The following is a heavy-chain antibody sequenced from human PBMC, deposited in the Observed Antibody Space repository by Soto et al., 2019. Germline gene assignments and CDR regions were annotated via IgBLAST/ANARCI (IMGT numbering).Heavy chain of an antibody. Sequence: GASVKVSFKASGYTFTSYGISWVRQAPGQGLEWMGWINAYNGNTNYAQKLQGRVIMTTDTSTSTAYMELRSLRSDDTAVYYCARDVGYGLIDYWGQGTLVTVSS. D-gene: IGHD5-18*01. CDR1: GYTFTSYG. CDR2: INAYNGNT. J-gene: IGHJ4*02. CDR3: ARDVGYGLIDY. V-gene: IGHV1-18*01.